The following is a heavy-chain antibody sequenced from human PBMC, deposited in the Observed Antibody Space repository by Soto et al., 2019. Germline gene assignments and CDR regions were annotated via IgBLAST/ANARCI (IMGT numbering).Heavy chain of an antibody. CDR1: VGSFSDYY. CDR2: INHSGST. Sequence: SETLSLTCAFYVGSFSDYYWSWIRQPPGKGLEWIGEINHSGSTNYNPSLKSRVTISVDTSKNQFSLKLSSVTAADTAVYYCARKFYYYYYGMDVWDQGTTVTVSS. J-gene: IGHJ6*02. CDR3: ARKFYYYYYGMDV. V-gene: IGHV4-34*01.